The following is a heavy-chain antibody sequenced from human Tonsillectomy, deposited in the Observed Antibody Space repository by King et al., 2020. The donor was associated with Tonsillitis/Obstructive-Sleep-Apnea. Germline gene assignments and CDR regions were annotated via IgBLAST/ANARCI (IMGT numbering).Heavy chain of an antibody. D-gene: IGHD2-2*03. V-gene: IGHV4-34*01. CDR1: GGSFSGYY. J-gene: IGHJ4*02. CDR2: INHSGST. Sequence: VQLQQWGAGLLKPSETLSLTCAVYGGSFSGYYWSWIRQPPGKGLEWIGEINHSGSTNYNPSLKSRVTISVDKSKNQFSLKLSSVAAADTAVYYCAGGGYGSSTSCPAPFDYWGQGTLVTVSS. CDR3: AGGGYGSSTSCPAPFDY.